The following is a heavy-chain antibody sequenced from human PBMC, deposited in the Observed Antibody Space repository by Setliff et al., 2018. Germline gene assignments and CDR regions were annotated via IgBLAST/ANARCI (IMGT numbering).Heavy chain of an antibody. CDR3: AKHRSYFDY. V-gene: IGHV4-38-2*02. CDR2: IYHSGST. Sequence: ETLSLTCTVSGYSISNDYFWGWIRPPPGKGLEWIGSIYHSGSTSYYPSLKSRVTISVDTSKNQFSLNLSSVTAADTAVYYCAKHRSYFDYWGQGTLVTVST. CDR1: GYSISNDYF. J-gene: IGHJ4*02.